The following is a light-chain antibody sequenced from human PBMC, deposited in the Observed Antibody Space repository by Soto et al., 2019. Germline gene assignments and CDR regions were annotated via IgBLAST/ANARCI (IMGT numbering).Light chain of an antibody. V-gene: IGLV2-14*01. CDR1: SSDVGGYNY. CDR3: SSYTSSSTYVV. CDR2: DVS. Sequence: QSALTQPASVSGSPGQSITISCTGTSSDVGGYNYVSWYQQHPGKAPKLMIYDVSNPPSGVANRFSGSKSGNTASLTISGLQAEDEAEYYCSSYTSSSTYVVFGGGTKLTVL. J-gene: IGLJ2*01.